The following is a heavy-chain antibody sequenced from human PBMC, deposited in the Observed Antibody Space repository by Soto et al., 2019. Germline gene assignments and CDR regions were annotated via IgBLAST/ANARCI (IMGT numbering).Heavy chain of an antibody. V-gene: IGHV4-34*01. Sequence: PSETLSLTCAVYGGSFSGYYWSWIRQPPGKGLEWIGEINHSGSTNYNPSLKSRVTISVDTSKNQFSLKLSSVTAADTAVYYCARDEKQLRKPSIFDYWGQGTLVTVSS. CDR1: GGSFSGYY. J-gene: IGHJ4*02. CDR3: ARDEKQLRKPSIFDY. D-gene: IGHD5-18*01. CDR2: INHSGST.